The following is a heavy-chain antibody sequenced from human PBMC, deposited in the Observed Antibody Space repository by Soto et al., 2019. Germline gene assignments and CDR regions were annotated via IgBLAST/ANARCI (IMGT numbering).Heavy chain of an antibody. CDR1: GDSISAYS. CDR2: IHYNGNT. D-gene: IGHD5-18*01. Sequence: QVQLQVSAPGLVKPSETLSLTCTVAGDSISAYSWSWVRQPPGTGLEWIGNIHYNGNTKYNPSLKSRVSMSVDTYKNQFSLRMISVTAADTAKYFCAREGNLGRWLQPLDFWGQGTLVTVSS. J-gene: IGHJ4*02. V-gene: IGHV4-59*01. CDR3: AREGNLGRWLQPLDF.